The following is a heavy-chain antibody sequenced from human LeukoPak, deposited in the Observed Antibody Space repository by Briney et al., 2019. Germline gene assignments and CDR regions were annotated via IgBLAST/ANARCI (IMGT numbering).Heavy chain of an antibody. CDR3: ARDFSVSGVAAIVSDY. J-gene: IGHJ4*02. CDR2: ISAYNGNT. V-gene: IGHV1-18*01. Sequence: ASVKVSCKASGYTFTSYGISWVRQAPGQGLEWMGWISAYNGNTNYAQKLQGRVTMTTDTFTSTAYMELRSLRSDDTAVYYCARDFSVSGVAAIVSDYWGQGTLVTVSS. CDR1: GYTFTSYG. D-gene: IGHD5-24*01.